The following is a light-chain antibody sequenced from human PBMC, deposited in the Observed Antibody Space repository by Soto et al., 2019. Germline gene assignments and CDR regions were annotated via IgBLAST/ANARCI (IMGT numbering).Light chain of an antibody. J-gene: IGKJ1*01. CDR2: DAS. CDR1: QNTPTW. CDR3: QHYNSYSEA. V-gene: IGKV1-5*01. Sequence: DIQVTQSPSSLCASVGASVTISCRASQNTPTWVAWYQVKAGKAPKLLIYDASSLEPGVPSRFSGSESGTEFTLTISSLQPDDFATYYCQHYNSYSEAVGQGTKVDIK.